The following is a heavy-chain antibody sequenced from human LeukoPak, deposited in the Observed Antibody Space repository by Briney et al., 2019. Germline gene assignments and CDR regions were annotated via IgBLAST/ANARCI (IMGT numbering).Heavy chain of an antibody. CDR1: GFTFSSYS. Sequence: GGSLRLSCAASGFTFSSYSMNWVRQAPGKGLEWVSYISSSSSTIYYADSVKGRFTISRDNAKNSLYLQMNSLRAEDTAVYYCARGFRYAPHMDVWGKGTTVTISS. CDR2: ISSSSSTI. V-gene: IGHV3-48*04. CDR3: ARGFRYAPHMDV. D-gene: IGHD5-12*01. J-gene: IGHJ6*03.